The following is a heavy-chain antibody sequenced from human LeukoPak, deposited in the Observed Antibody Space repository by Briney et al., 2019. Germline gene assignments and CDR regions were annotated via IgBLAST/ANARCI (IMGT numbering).Heavy chain of an antibody. D-gene: IGHD5-18*01. V-gene: IGHV4-34*01. CDR1: GGSFSGYY. CDR3: AREGIQLWSRRPYFDY. Sequence: SETLSLTCAVYGGSFSGYYWSWIRQPPGKGLEWIGEINHSGSTNYNPSLKSRVTISVDTSKNQFSLKLSSVTAADTAVYYCAREGIQLWSRRPYFDYWGQGTLVTVSS. J-gene: IGHJ4*02. CDR2: INHSGST.